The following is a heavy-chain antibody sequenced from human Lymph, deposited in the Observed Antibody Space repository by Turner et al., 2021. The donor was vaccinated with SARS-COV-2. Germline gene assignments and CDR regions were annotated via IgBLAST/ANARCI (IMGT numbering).Heavy chain of an antibody. D-gene: IGHD1-1*01. CDR1: GFTFSTYA. J-gene: IGHJ4*02. CDR2: ISKRCGTT. CDR3: AKDPNWYVLAAVDY. Sequence: EVQLLGSGGGWVQPGGSLSLSCQASGFTFSTYAIIWVRHAPWQWLEWVSTISKRCGTTYDADSEKGRCTISRDNSKNTLYLQMNSLRAEDTAVYYCAKDPNWYVLAAVDYWGQGTLVTVSS. V-gene: IGHV3-23*01.